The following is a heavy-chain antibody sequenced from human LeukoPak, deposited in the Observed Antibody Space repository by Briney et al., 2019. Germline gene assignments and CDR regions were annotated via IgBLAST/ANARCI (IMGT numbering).Heavy chain of an antibody. D-gene: IGHD3-10*01. J-gene: IGHJ6*03. CDR2: ISGSGGST. Sequence: PGGSLRLSCAASGFTFSNYAMSWVRQAPGKGLEWVSAISGSGGSTYYADSVKGRFTISRDNSKNTLYLQMNSLRAEDTAVYYCAKALWFGELLGMDVWGKGTTVTGSS. CDR1: GFTFSNYA. CDR3: AKALWFGELLGMDV. V-gene: IGHV3-23*01.